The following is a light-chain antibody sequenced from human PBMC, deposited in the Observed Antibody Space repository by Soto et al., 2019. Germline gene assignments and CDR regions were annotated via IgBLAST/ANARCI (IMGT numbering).Light chain of an antibody. V-gene: IGKV1-6*02. CDR2: AAS. CDR3: LQDYTYPFT. CDR1: QDMRND. J-gene: IGKJ2*01. Sequence: AIQMTQSPSSLSASVGDRVTITCRASQDMRNDLAWYQQKPGQAPKFLIYAASNLQSGVPSRFSGSGSVTNFTLTISSLQPADFASYYCLQDYTYPFTLGQGTKLEIK.